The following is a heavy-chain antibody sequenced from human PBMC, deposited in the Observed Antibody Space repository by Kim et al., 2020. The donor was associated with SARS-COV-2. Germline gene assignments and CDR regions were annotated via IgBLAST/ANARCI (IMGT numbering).Heavy chain of an antibody. CDR3: AKDLLPGIAAAVDDY. V-gene: IGHV3-23*01. J-gene: IGHJ4*01. CDR1: GFTFSSYA. D-gene: IGHD6-13*01. Sequence: GGSLRLSCAASGFTFSSYAMSWVRQAPGKGLEWVSAISGSGGSTYYADSVKGRFTISRDNSKNTLYLQMNSLRAEDTAVYYCAKDLLPGIAAAVDDYWGQGTLVTVSS. CDR2: ISGSGGST.